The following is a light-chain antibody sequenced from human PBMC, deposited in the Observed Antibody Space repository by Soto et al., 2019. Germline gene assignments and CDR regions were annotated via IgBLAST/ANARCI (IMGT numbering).Light chain of an antibody. CDR2: DAS. Sequence: EIVLTQSPAILSLSPGDRATLSCRASQSVNSYLDWYQQKPGQAPRLLIYDASNRATDIPARFSGSGSGTDFTLTISSLEPEDFAVYYCQQRSNWLFGQGTRLEIK. V-gene: IGKV3-11*01. J-gene: IGKJ5*01. CDR3: QQRSNWL. CDR1: QSVNSY.